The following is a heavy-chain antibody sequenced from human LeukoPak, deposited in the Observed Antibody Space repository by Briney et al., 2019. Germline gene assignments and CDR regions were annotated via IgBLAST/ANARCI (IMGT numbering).Heavy chain of an antibody. Sequence: GGSLRLSCAASGFTFSDYYMNWIRQAPGKGLEWVSYISSSSSPIYYGDSVKGRFTISRDNAKNPLYLQMNSLRAEDTAVYYCARGRLYGPDYWGQGTLVTVSS. CDR3: ARGRLYGPDY. CDR1: GFTFSDYY. V-gene: IGHV3-11*04. CDR2: ISSSSSPI. J-gene: IGHJ4*02. D-gene: IGHD4-17*01.